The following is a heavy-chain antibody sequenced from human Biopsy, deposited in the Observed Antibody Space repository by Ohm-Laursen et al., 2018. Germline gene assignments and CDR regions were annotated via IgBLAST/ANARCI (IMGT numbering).Heavy chain of an antibody. CDR3: ARVGSGWAPFDK. CDR1: GYSISSDYR. J-gene: IGHJ4*02. V-gene: IGHV4-38-2*01. Sequence: SQTLSLTCAVSGYSISSDYRWGRIRQAPGKTLEWLGNIFKDGNTHYNPSLRSRLINSIDTSKNQFSLMMTSVSGADTAVYFCARVGSGWAPFDKWGPGTLVTVSS. CDR2: IFKDGNT. D-gene: IGHD6-19*01.